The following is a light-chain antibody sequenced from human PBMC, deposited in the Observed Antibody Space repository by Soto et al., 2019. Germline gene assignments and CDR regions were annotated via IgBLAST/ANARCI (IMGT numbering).Light chain of an antibody. Sequence: EVVLTQSPVTLSLSPGERATLSCRSSQIFRGLLAWYQQKPGQAPRLLIYDAYNRATGIPPRFSGSGSGTDFTSTMSSLEPEDSAVYYCQQRRMWPITFGQGTRLEIK. CDR3: QQRRMWPIT. V-gene: IGKV3-11*01. J-gene: IGKJ5*01. CDR2: DAY. CDR1: QIFRGL.